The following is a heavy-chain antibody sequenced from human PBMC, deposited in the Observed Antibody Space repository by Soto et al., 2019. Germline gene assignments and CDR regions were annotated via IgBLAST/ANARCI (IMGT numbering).Heavy chain of an antibody. CDR1: GYTFNSYA. Sequence: SVKVSCTASGYTFNSYAMHWVRQAPGQRLEWMGWINAGNGNTKYSQKFQGRVTITRDTSASTAYMELTSLRSADTAVYYCARAGYDDFWSGYYFDYWGQGTLVTVSS. D-gene: IGHD3-3*01. V-gene: IGHV1-3*01. J-gene: IGHJ4*02. CDR3: ARAGYDDFWSGYYFDY. CDR2: INAGNGNT.